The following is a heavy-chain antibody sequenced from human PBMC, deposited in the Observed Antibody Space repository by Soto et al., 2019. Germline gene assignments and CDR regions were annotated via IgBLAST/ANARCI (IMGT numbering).Heavy chain of an antibody. CDR2: ISNSGST. CDR1: GGSISSHY. V-gene: IGHV4-59*11. Sequence: QVQLQESGPGLVKPSETLSLTCTVSGGSISSHYWSWIRQPPGKGLEWIGYISNSGSTIYNPSLKSRVAISLDKSRDQLSLRLSSVTAADTAMYSCARDRAGYGDCDYWGQGTLVSVSS. J-gene: IGHJ4*02. D-gene: IGHD4-17*01. CDR3: ARDRAGYGDCDY.